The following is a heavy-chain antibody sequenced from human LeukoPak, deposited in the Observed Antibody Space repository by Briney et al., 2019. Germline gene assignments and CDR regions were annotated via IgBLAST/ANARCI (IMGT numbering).Heavy chain of an antibody. CDR1: GYTFTSYG. V-gene: IGHV1-18*01. CDR3: ARIVVVPAATRHYYYYYYMDV. Sequence: ASVKVSCKASGYTFTSYGITWVRQAPGQGLEWMGWISAYNGNTNYAQKLQGRVTMTTDTSTSTAYMELRSLRSDDTAVYFCARIVVVPAATRHYYYYYYMDVWGKGTTVTVSS. D-gene: IGHD2-2*01. CDR2: ISAYNGNT. J-gene: IGHJ6*03.